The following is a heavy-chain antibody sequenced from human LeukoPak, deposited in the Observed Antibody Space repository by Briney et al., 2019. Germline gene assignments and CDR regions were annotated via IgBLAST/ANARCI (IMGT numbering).Heavy chain of an antibody. J-gene: IGHJ6*03. CDR1: GGSISSSSYY. CDR2: IYYSVST. CDR3: ARGSSGRFIYYYYYMDV. D-gene: IGHD3-22*01. Sequence: SETLSLTCTVSGGSISSSSYYWGWIRQPPGKGLEWIGSIYYSVSTYYNPSLKSRVTISVDTSKNQFSLKLSSVTAADTAVYYCARGSSGRFIYYYYYMDVWGKGTTVTVSS. V-gene: IGHV4-39*07.